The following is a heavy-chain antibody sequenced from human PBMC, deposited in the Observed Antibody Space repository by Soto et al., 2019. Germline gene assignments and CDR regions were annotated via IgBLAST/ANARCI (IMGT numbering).Heavy chain of an antibody. J-gene: IGHJ4*02. CDR3: ARAYCGGDCSGDY. D-gene: IGHD2-21*02. CDR1: RASFPPYA. V-gene: IGHV1-3*04. Sequence: SLQVLSKASRASFPPYALHWARQAPGQRLEWMGWINTGNGNTKYSQKFQGRVTITRDTSASTAYMEMNSLSSEDTAVYYCARAYCGGDCSGDYWGQGTLVTVSS. CDR2: INTGNGNT.